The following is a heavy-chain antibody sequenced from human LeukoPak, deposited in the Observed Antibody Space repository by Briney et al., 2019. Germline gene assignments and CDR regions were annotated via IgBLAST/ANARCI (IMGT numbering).Heavy chain of an antibody. Sequence: GGSLRLSCAASGFTFSSYSMNWVRQAPGKGLEWVSSISSTSSYIYYADSVKGRLTISRDNAKNSLYLQMNSLRAEDTAVYYCARDPLKRAFDIWGQGTMVTVSS. CDR2: ISSTSSYI. CDR1: GFTFSSYS. CDR3: ARDPLKRAFDI. J-gene: IGHJ3*02. V-gene: IGHV3-21*01.